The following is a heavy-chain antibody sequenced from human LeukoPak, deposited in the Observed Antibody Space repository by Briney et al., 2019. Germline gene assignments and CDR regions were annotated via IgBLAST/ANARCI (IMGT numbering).Heavy chain of an antibody. CDR1: GFTFSSYW. D-gene: IGHD3-3*01. J-gene: IGHJ4*02. V-gene: IGHV3-74*01. Sequence: GGSLRLSCAASGFTFSSYWMHWVRQAPGKGLVWVSRINSDGSSTSYADSVRGRFTISRDNAKNTLYLQMNSLRAEDTAVYYCARGEKDFWSGYEYYFDYWGQGTLVTVSS. CDR2: INSDGSST. CDR3: ARGEKDFWSGYEYYFDY.